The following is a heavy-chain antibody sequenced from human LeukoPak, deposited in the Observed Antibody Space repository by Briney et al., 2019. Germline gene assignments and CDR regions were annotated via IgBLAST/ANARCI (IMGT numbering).Heavy chain of an antibody. J-gene: IGHJ2*01. CDR1: GFTFSSYS. V-gene: IGHV3-21*04. D-gene: IGHD3-10*01. Sequence: GGSLRLSCAASGFTFSSYSMNWVRQAPGKGLEWVSSISSSSSYIYYADSVKGRFTISRDNAKNSLYLQMNSLRTEDTALYYCAKDRRHTVSGGYFDLWGRGTLVIVSS. CDR3: AKDRRHTVSGGYFDL. CDR2: ISSSSSYI.